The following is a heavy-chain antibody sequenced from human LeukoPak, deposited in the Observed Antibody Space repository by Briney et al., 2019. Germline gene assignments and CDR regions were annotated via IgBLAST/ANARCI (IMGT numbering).Heavy chain of an antibody. CDR1: GFTFSRYW. Sequence: GGSLRLSCAASGFTFSRYWMHWVRQAPGKGLVWVSRIKGDGSTTEYADSVKGRFTISRDNAKNSLYLQMNSLRAEDTAVYYCARVIGSSFSFDYWGQGTLVTVSS. V-gene: IGHV3-74*01. CDR3: ARVIGSSFSFDY. D-gene: IGHD6-13*01. J-gene: IGHJ4*02. CDR2: IKGDGSTT.